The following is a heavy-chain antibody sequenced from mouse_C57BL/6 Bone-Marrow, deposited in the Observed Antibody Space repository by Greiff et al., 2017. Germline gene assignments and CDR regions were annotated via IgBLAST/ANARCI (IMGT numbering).Heavy chain of an antibody. J-gene: IGHJ4*01. Sequence: VQLQQSGTVLARPGASVKMSCKTSGYTFTSYWMHWVKQRPGQGLEWIGIIYPGNGDTSYNQKFQGKAKLTAVTSTSTAYMELSSLTNEDSAVYCCTRGDGNYYYGMDYWGQGTSVTVSS. CDR1: GYTFTSYW. V-gene: IGHV1-5*01. CDR3: TRGDGNYYYGMDY. D-gene: IGHD2-1*01. CDR2: IYPGNGDT.